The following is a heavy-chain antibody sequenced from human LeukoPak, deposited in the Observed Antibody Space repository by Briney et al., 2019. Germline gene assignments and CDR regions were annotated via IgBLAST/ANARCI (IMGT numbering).Heavy chain of an antibody. CDR2: IYYSGST. V-gene: IGHV4-39*01. Sequence: SETLSLTCTISGGSISSSSYYWGWIRQPPGKGLEWIGSIYYSGSTYYNPSLKSRVTISVDTSKKQFSLKLSSVTAADTAVYYCARLAAAGSYFDYWGQGTLVTVSS. CDR1: GGSISSSSYY. J-gene: IGHJ4*02. D-gene: IGHD6-13*01. CDR3: ARLAAAGSYFDY.